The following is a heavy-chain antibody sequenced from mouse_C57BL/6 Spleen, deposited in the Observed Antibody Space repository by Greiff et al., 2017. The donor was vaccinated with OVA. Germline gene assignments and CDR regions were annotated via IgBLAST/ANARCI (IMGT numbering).Heavy chain of an antibody. CDR1: GYSITSGYY. V-gene: IGHV3-6*01. Sequence: EVKLQESGPGLVKPSQSLSLTCSVTGYSITSGYYWNWIRQFPGNKLEWMGYISYDGSNNYNPSLKNRISITRDTSKNQFFLKLNSVTTEDTATYYCARGASFDYWGQGTTRTVSS. J-gene: IGHJ2*01. CDR2: ISYDGSN. D-gene: IGHD3-1*01. CDR3: ARGASFDY.